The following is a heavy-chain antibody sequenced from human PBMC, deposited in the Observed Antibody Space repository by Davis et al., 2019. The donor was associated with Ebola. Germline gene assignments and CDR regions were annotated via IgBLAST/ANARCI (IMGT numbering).Heavy chain of an antibody. V-gene: IGHV3-30*19. Sequence: GGSLRLSCAASGFTFSSFGMHWVRQAPGKGLEWVAVISYDGSRRYYADSVKGRFTISRDNSKNTMYLQMNSLRAEDTAVYSCARDEVCTNYGSRFDFWGQGTLVTVSS. CDR3: ARDEVCTNYGSRFDF. CDR2: ISYDGSRR. D-gene: IGHD4/OR15-4a*01. CDR1: GFTFSSFG. J-gene: IGHJ4*02.